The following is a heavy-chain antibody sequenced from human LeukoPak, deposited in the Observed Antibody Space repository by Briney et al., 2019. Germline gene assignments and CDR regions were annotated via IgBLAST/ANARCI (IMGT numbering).Heavy chain of an antibody. Sequence: GGSLRLSCAASGFTFSSYSMNWVRQDPGKGLEWVSSMSSSSSYIYYADSVKGRFTISRDNAKNSLYLQMNSLRAEDTAVYYCAREDRSWYYDFWSGPRDFDYWGQGTLVTVSS. CDR3: AREDRSWYYDFWSGPRDFDY. CDR2: MSSSSSYI. D-gene: IGHD3-3*01. J-gene: IGHJ4*02. CDR1: GFTFSSYS. V-gene: IGHV3-21*01.